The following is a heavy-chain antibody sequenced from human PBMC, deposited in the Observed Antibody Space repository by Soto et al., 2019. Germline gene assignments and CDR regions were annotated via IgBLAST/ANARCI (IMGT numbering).Heavy chain of an antibody. Sequence: EVQLLESGGGLVQPGGSLRLSCAASGLTFSSHAMSWVRQAPGKGRQWVSAISGSGGVTYYADSVKGRFTISRDNSKNTLYLQMNSLRAEDTAVYYCAKNITVTTPHYGMDVWGQGTTVTVSS. J-gene: IGHJ6*02. CDR1: GLTFSSHA. D-gene: IGHD4-17*01. CDR3: AKNITVTTPHYGMDV. CDR2: ISGSGGVT. V-gene: IGHV3-23*01.